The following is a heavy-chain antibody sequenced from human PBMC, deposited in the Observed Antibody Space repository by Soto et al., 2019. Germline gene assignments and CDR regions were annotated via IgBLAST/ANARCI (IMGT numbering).Heavy chain of an antibody. CDR3: ARGYGKWRAFDY. J-gene: IGHJ4*02. CDR1: GGSISSYY. V-gene: IGHV4-59*01. CDR2: IYYSGST. Sequence: KTSETLSLTCTVSGGSISSYYWSWIRQPQGTGLEWIGYIYYSGSTNYNPSLKSRVTISVDTSKNQFSLKLSSVTAADTAVYYRARGYGKWRAFDYWGQVTLVTVSS. D-gene: IGHD1-26*01.